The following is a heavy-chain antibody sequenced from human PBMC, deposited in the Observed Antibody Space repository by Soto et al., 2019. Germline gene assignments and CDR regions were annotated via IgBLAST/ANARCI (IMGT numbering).Heavy chain of an antibody. Sequence: WETLSLACTVSVDSVTSGASHWTWIRQSPGKGLEWIGYISYSGTTDYNPSLKSRVTISVDTSKNQFSLKLTSTSTADTAVYYCASLEWYNSKIGVWGQGTKVTVSS. CDR2: ISYSGTT. CDR3: ASLEWYNSKIGV. CDR1: VDSVTSGASH. V-gene: IGHV4-61*08. J-gene: IGHJ6*02. D-gene: IGHD1-1*01.